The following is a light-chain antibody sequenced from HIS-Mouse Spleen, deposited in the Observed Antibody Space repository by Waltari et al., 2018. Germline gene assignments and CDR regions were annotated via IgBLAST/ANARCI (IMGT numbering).Light chain of an antibody. CDR1: ALPKNY. CDR2: EYS. J-gene: IGLJ2*01. V-gene: IGLV3-10*01. CDR3: YSTDSSGNHRV. Sequence: SYELTQPPSVSVSPGQTARITCSGDALPKNYAYWYQQKSGQAPVLVFYEYSKRPSGIPERFSGSSSGTMATLTISGAQVEDEADYYCYSTDSSGNHRVFGGGTKLTVL.